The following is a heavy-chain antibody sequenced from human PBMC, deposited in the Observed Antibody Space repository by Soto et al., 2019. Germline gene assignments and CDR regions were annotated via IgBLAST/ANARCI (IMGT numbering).Heavy chain of an antibody. Sequence: SETLSLTCTVSGGPISSSYWSWIRQPPGKGLEWIGYIYDSGSTYYNSSLKSRVTMSVDTSKNQFSLKLSSVTATDTAVYYYARQLIYWGQGTPVTVSS. D-gene: IGHD6-13*01. J-gene: IGHJ4*02. V-gene: IGHV4-59*08. CDR1: GGPISSSY. CDR3: ARQLIY. CDR2: IYDSGST.